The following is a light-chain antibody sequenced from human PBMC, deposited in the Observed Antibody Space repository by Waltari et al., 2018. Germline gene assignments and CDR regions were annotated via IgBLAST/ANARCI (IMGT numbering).Light chain of an antibody. V-gene: IGKV3-20*01. Sequence: EIVLTQSPGTLSLSPGERATLSCRASLTVSNNYIAWYQQKFGLAPRLLIYGASTRAPGIRDRFRGSGSGTDFTLTITGLEPEDFAVYYCQQYGSLPITFGQGTRLEIK. CDR3: QQYGSLPIT. J-gene: IGKJ5*01. CDR1: LTVSNNY. CDR2: GAS.